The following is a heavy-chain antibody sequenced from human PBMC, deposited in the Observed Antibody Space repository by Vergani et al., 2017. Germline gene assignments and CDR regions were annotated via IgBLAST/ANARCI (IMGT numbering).Heavy chain of an antibody. CDR1: GYSISTGYY. CDR3: ARGAPSPFDD. D-gene: IGHD4/OR15-4a*01. J-gene: IGHJ4*02. V-gene: IGHV4-38-2*01. CDR2: CHHSGIT. Sequence: QVHVRESGPGLVKPSETLSLSCEVSGYSISTGYYWAWIRQPPGKGLEWIGTCHHSGITYYNPSLKSRVLISADASKNQLALKVTSVTAADTAIYFCARGAPSPFDDWGLGTLVAVSS.